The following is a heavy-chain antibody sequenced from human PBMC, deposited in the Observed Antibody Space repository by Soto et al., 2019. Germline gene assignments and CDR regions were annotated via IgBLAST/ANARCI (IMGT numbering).Heavy chain of an antibody. CDR1: RFTVSTKY. J-gene: IGHJ4*02. Sequence: PXXSLRLSCAASRFTVSTKYMGWVRQAPGKGLEWXSVIYXGDSKFYAESVXGRYTISXXNSKNTVNLQMNSLRAEDTAVYYCARDPWDADYWGQGTLVTVYS. D-gene: IGHD1-26*01. CDR2: IYXGDSK. V-gene: IGHV3-66*01. CDR3: ARDPWDADY.